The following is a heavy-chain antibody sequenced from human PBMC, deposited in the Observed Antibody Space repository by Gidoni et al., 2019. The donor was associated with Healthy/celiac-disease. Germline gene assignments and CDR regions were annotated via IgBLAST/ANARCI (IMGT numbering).Heavy chain of an antibody. D-gene: IGHD2-21*02. CDR2: MVVGSGNT. V-gene: IGHV1-58*01. Sequence: QMQLVQSGPEVKKPGTSVKVSCKASGFTFTSSAVQWVRQARGQRLEWIGWMVVGSGNTNYAQKFQERVTITRDMTTSTAYIELSSLRSEDTAVYYCAAPRPYCGGDCYSTDAFDIWGQGTMVTVSS. J-gene: IGHJ3*02. CDR3: AAPRPYCGGDCYSTDAFDI. CDR1: GFTFTSSA.